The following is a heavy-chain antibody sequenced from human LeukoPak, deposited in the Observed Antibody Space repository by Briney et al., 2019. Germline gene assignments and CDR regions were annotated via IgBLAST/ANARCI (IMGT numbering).Heavy chain of an antibody. Sequence: SETLSLTCTVSGGSISSYHWSWIRQPPGKGLEWIGYISYSGSTNFNPSLKSRVTIPVDTSKNQCSLTRSAVTAADTAVYYCAREGTAGRNLNWFDPLGQGTLVTVSS. CDR1: GGSISSYH. D-gene: IGHD1-1*01. CDR2: ISYSGST. V-gene: IGHV4-59*01. CDR3: AREGTAGRNLNWFDP. J-gene: IGHJ5*02.